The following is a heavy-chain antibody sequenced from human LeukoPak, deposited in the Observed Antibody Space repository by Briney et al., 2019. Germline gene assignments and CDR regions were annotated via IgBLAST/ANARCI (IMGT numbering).Heavy chain of an antibody. V-gene: IGHV3-23*01. CDR1: GFTFNNYG. CDR2: ISNDGGGT. CDR3: AKGSSGYFADL. J-gene: IGHJ5*02. Sequence: GGSLRLSCAASGFTFNNYGLIWVRQAPGKGLEWVAAISNDGGGTMYAAFVEGRFTISRDNSKNTLFLQMNSLRAEDTALYYCAKGSSGYFADLWGQGPLVTVAS. D-gene: IGHD3-22*01.